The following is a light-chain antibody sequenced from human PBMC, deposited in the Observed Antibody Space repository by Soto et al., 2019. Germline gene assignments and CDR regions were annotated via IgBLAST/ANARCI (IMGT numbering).Light chain of an antibody. V-gene: IGKV3-20*01. CDR3: QHYGSSPQT. J-gene: IGKJ2*01. CDR1: QSVSSSY. Sequence: EIVLTQAPGTLSLSPGERATLSCRASQSVSSSYLAWYQQKPGQAPRLRIYGASSRATGIPDRFSGSGSGTDFTLTISRLEPEDFAVYYCQHYGSSPQTFGQGTKLEIK. CDR2: GAS.